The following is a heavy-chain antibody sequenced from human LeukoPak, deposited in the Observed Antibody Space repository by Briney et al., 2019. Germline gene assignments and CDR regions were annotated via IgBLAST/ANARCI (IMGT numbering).Heavy chain of an antibody. J-gene: IGHJ4*02. D-gene: IGHD3-22*01. Sequence: SETLSLTCTVSGASISSYYWSWIRQPPGKGLEWIGYTFRSVTTKYHPSLQSRVSISLDTSKNQFSLDMTSVTVVDTAVYYCTTYSDITGSFDHWGQGTLVTVSS. CDR1: GASISSYY. CDR2: TFRSVTT. V-gene: IGHV4-59*01. CDR3: TTYSDITGSFDH.